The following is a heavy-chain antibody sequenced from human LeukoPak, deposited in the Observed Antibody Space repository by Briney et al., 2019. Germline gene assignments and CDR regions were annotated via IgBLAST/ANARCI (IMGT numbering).Heavy chain of an antibody. CDR2: IYHTGST. D-gene: IGHD2-2*01. J-gene: IGHJ5*02. Sequence: SQTLSLTCDVSGGSINSGLYSWSWIRQPLGKGLEWIGYIYHTGSTYYNPSLKSRVTISVDTSKNQFSLRLSSVTAADTAVYYCARLQYCSGTSCYCFDPWGQGTLVNVSS. V-gene: IGHV4-30-2*01. CDR1: GGSINSGLYS. CDR3: ARLQYCSGTSCYCFDP.